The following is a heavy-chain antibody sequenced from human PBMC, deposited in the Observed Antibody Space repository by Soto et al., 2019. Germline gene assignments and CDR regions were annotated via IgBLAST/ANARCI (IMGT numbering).Heavy chain of an antibody. J-gene: IGHJ4*02. CDR3: ARDHEYCSGSYLNSPFAY. V-gene: IGHV1-69*10. CDR1: GYTFTSYD. CDR2: MIPSTGIT. D-gene: IGHD3-10*01. Sequence: SVKVSCKASGYTFTSYDIIWVRQAPGQGLEWMGWMIPSTGITNCAEKFQGRVTITADNSTSTAYMELSSLRSEDTAVYYCARDHEYCSGSYLNSPFAYSGQGTLVTVSS.